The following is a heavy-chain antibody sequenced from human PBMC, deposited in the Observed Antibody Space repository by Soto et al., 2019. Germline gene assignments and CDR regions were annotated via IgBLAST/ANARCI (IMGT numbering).Heavy chain of an antibody. V-gene: IGHV3-11*01. D-gene: IGHD4-17*01. CDR3: AREMTTVTRDAFDI. CDR2: ISSSGSTI. Sequence: PGGSLRLSCAASGFTFSDYYMSWIRQAPGKGLEWVSYISSSGSTIYYADSVKGRFTISRDNAKNSLYLQMNSLRAEDTAVYYCAREMTTVTRDAFDIWGQGTMVTVSS. J-gene: IGHJ3*02. CDR1: GFTFSDYY.